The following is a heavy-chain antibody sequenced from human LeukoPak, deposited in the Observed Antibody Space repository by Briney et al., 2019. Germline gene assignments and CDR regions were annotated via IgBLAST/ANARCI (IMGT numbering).Heavy chain of an antibody. CDR2: MNPGGSER. Sequence: GGSLRLSCAASGFTFADYWMSWVRQAPGKGLEWVAFMNPGGSERIYVDPVRGRFTISRDNAKNSLYLQLNSLRAEDTAVYYCTGTNYYLDYWGQGTLVTVSS. V-gene: IGHV3-7*01. CDR1: GFTFADYW. D-gene: IGHD5-24*01. J-gene: IGHJ4*02. CDR3: TGTNYYLDY.